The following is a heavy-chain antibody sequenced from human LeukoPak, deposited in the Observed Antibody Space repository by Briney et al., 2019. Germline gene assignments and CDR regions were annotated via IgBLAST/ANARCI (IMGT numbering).Heavy chain of an antibody. Sequence: ASVKVSCKASGYTFTGYYMRWVRQAPAQGREGMGWINPNSGGTNYAQKFQGRVTMTRDTSISTAYMELSRLRSDDTAVYYCARGSDDFWSGYSPSYWGQGTLVTVSS. CDR3: ARGSDDFWSGYSPSY. CDR2: INPNSGGT. D-gene: IGHD3-3*01. J-gene: IGHJ4*02. V-gene: IGHV1-2*02. CDR1: GYTFTGYY.